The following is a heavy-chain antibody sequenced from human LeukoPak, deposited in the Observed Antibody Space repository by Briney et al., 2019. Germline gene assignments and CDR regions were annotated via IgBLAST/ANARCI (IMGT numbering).Heavy chain of an antibody. Sequence: TTSETLSLTCTVSGGSISSSSYYWGWIRQPPGKGLEWIGSIYYSGSTYYNPSLKSRVTISVDTSKNQFSLKLSSVTAADTAVYYCARPSTSSGAFDPWGQGTLVTVSS. CDR2: IYYSGST. V-gene: IGHV4-39*01. D-gene: IGHD2-2*01. CDR3: ARPSTSSGAFDP. J-gene: IGHJ5*02. CDR1: GGSISSSSYY.